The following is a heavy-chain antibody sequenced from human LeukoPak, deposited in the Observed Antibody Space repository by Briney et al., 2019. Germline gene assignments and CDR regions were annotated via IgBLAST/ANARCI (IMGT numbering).Heavy chain of an antibody. CDR2: ISSSSSYI. J-gene: IGHJ5*02. Sequence: PGGSLRLSCAASGFTFSSYSMNWVRQAPGKGLEWVSSISSSSSYIYYADSVKGRFTISRDNAKNSLYLKMNSLRAEDTAVYYCAREGREQWPAPNWFEPWGQGTLVTVSS. CDR3: AREGREQWPAPNWFEP. V-gene: IGHV3-21*04. D-gene: IGHD6-19*01. CDR1: GFTFSSYS.